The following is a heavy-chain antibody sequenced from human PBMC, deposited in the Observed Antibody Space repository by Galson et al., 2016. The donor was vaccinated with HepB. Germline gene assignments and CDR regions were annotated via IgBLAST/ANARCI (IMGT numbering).Heavy chain of an antibody. V-gene: IGHV4-59*01. CDR2: IHYTGTT. Sequence: SETLSLTCTVSGGSISGYYWSWLRQPPGKGPEWIGYIHYTGTTNYNPSLESRVTISVDTCENRFSLTVRSVTAADTAVYYWARKYRRFWFDSWGQGTLVAVSS. CDR3: ARKYRRFWFDS. D-gene: IGHD5-18*01. J-gene: IGHJ5*01. CDR1: GGSISGYY.